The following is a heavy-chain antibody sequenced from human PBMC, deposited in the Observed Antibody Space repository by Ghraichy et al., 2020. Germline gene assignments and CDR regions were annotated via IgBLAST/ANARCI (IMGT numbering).Heavy chain of an antibody. CDR2: IYHSGST. CDR1: GDFIISTNW. CDR3: ARDLVDYYYFGMDV. V-gene: IGHV4-4*02. D-gene: IGHD3-10*01. J-gene: IGHJ6*01. Sequence: SETLSLTCTVSGDFIISTNWWSWVRQPPGKGLEWIGGIYHSGSTDYNPSLKSRITISVDKSKNQFSLKLTSVTAADTAVYYCARDLVDYYYFGMDVWGPGTTVTVSA.